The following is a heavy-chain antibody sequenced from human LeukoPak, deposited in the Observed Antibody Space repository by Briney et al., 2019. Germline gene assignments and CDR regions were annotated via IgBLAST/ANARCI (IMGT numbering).Heavy chain of an antibody. J-gene: IGHJ5*02. CDR1: GGSISSSSYY. CDR3: ARAFRRGLHYYDSSGSRWFDP. D-gene: IGHD3-22*01. CDR2: IYYSGST. V-gene: IGHV4-39*07. Sequence: PSETLSLTCTVSGGSISSSSYYWGWIRQPPGRGLEWIGSIYYSGSTYYNPSLKSRVTISVDTSKSQFSLKLSSVTAADTAVYYCARAFRRGLHYYDSSGSRWFDPWGEGTLVTVSS.